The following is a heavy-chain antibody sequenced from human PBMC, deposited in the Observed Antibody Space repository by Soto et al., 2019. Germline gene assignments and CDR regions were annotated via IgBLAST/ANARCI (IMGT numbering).Heavy chain of an antibody. CDR2: MNPNSGNT. V-gene: IGHV1-8*01. D-gene: IGHD3-10*01. J-gene: IGHJ6*03. CDR3: ARAGYGSGSYYYYYYMDV. CDR1: GYTFTSYD. Sequence: ASVKVSCKASGYTFTSYDINWVRQATGQGLEWMGWMNPNSGNTGYAQKFQGRVTMTRNTSISTAYMELSSLRSEDTAVYYCARAGYGSGSYYYYYYMDVWGKGTTVTVSS.